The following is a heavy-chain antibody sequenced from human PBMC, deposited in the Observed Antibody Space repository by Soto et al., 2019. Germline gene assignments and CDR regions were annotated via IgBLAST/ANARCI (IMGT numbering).Heavy chain of an antibody. D-gene: IGHD3-22*01. CDR2: VSRGSTYT. CDR3: AKDQSYYDPSAGLDM. V-gene: IGHV3-11*03. CDR1: GFSFRDYY. J-gene: IGHJ6*01. Sequence: PGGSLRLSCVASGFSFRDYYMILIRQAPGKGLEWVSDVSRGSTYTNYAESLKGRFTISRDDAKNSLFLQINSLRVEDTAVYYCAKDQSYYDPSAGLDMWGQGTMVTVSS.